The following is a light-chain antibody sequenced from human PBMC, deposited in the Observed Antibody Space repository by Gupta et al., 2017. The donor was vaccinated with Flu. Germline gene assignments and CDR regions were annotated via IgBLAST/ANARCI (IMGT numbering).Light chain of an antibody. Sequence: PSTLSVSLGDRVTISCRASQNIDTWLAWFQQKPGRAPKLLISKASILEDGVPTRFAGSGSGTQFSLTITNLQADDVASYFCQHYDSYPYTFGHGTKLDI. CDR2: KAS. CDR3: QHYDSYPYT. CDR1: QNIDTW. V-gene: IGKV1-5*03. J-gene: IGKJ2*01.